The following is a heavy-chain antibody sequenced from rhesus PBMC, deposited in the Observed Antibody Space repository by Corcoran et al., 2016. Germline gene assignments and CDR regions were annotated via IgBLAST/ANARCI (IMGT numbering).Heavy chain of an antibody. CDR3: ATSVRGSGDGLDS. Sequence: EVQLVEYGGGLVQPEGSLRLSCVASGFTFSDHYMEWVRQATGKGREWVSSMSQPSGSNTYYLDPVKGRFTIARDNAKNTLYLQMNSLRAEDTAVYYCATSVRGSGDGLDSRGQGVVVTVSS. D-gene: IGHD3-9*01. V-gene: IGHV3-110*01. CDR1: GFTFSDHY. CDR2: MSQPSGSNT. J-gene: IGHJ6*01.